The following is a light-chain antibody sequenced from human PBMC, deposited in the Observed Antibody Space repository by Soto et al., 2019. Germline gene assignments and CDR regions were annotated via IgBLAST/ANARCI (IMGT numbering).Light chain of an antibody. CDR2: EVS. CDR3: SSYTSSSTRV. J-gene: IGLJ1*01. CDR1: SSDVGGYNY. Sequence: QSVLTQPASVSGSPGQSITISCTGTSSDVGGYNYVSWYQQHPGKAPKLMIYEVSNRPSGVSNRFSGSKSGNTASLTISGLQAEDEADYYCSSYTSSSTRVFGTGKKVSV. V-gene: IGLV2-14*01.